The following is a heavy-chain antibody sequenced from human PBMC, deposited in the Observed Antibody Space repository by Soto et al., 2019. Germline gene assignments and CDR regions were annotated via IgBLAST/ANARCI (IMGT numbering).Heavy chain of an antibody. CDR3: AREGTDYSGYYLGLDV. CDR2: IYTNGGT. Sequence: PXQSLSVPWIVSCGCSNGSFWTWTRQPAGKGLDWIGRIYTNGGTGYNPSLKSRVAMSIDASKNQFSLTLTSVTAADTAVYFCAREGTDYSGYYLGLDVWAQGSTVTVSS. CDR1: CGCSNGSF. J-gene: IGHJ6*02. D-gene: IGHD4-4*01. V-gene: IGHV4-4*07.